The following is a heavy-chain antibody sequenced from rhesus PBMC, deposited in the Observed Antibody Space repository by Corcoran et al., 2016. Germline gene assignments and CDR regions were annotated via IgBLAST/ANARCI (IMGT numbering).Heavy chain of an antibody. CDR2: ISGSSGFT. Sequence: QVQLQESGRGLVQPSETLSLTCAVSGYSISSGYDWGWIRPPPGKGLEYIGYISGSSGFTYYNPSLKSRVTISKDTSKNQFSLKLTSVTAADTAVYYCGRGAAIDYWGQGVLVTVSS. V-gene: IGHV4-99*02. J-gene: IGHJ4*01. CDR1: GYSISSGYD. CDR3: GRGAAIDY. D-gene: IGHD6-25*01.